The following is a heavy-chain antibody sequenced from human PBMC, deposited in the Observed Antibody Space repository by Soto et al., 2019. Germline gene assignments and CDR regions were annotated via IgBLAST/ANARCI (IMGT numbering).Heavy chain of an antibody. J-gene: IGHJ4*02. V-gene: IGHV1-2*02. Sequence: ASVKVSCKASGYIFTGYYMHWVRQAPGQGLEWMGWINPNSGDTKYAQKFQGRVIMTRDTSISTASVELSSLTSDDTAVYYCARVWEGSSWYFPQLNIWGRGPRVPVPS. CDR3: ARVWEGSSWYFPQLNI. D-gene: IGHD6-13*01. CDR1: GYIFTGYY. CDR2: INPNSGDT.